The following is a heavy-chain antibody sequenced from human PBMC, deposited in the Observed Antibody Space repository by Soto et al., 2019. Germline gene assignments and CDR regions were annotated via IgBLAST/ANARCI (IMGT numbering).Heavy chain of an antibody. Sequence: GASVKVSCKASGGTFSSYAISWVRQAPGQGLEWMGGIIPIFGTANYAQKFQGRVTITADESTSTAYMELSSLRSEDTAVYYCARDKYDYTKGIDYYYGMDVWCQGSTVTVSS. CDR1: GGTFSSYA. CDR2: IIPIFGTA. V-gene: IGHV1-69*13. CDR3: ARDKYDYTKGIDYYYGMDV. D-gene: IGHD4-4*01. J-gene: IGHJ6*02.